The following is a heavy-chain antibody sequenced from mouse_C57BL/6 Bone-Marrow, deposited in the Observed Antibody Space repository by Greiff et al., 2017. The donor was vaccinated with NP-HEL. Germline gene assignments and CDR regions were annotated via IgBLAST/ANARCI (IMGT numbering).Heavy chain of an antibody. CDR2: INPYNGGT. Sequence: EVQLQQSGPVLVKPGASVKMSCKASGYTFTDYYMNWVKQSHGKSLEWIGVINPYNGGTSYNQKFKGKATLTVDKSSSTAYMELNSLTSEDSAVYYCAREGQLRLRAYWGQGTLVTVSA. V-gene: IGHV1-19*01. CDR1: GYTFTDYY. D-gene: IGHD3-2*02. J-gene: IGHJ3*01. CDR3: AREGQLRLRAY.